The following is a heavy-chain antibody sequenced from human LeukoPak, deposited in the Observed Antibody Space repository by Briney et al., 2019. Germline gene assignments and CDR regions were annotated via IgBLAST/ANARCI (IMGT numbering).Heavy chain of an antibody. V-gene: IGHV3-23*01. J-gene: IGHJ6*03. CDR1: GFTFSSYA. CDR2: ISGSGGST. Sequence: GGSLRLSCAASGFTFSSYAMSWVRQAPGEGLEWVSAISGSGGSTYYADSVKGRFTISRDNSKNTLYLQMNSLRAEDTAVYYCAKGTTVTTYYYYYMDVWGKGTTVTVSS. CDR3: AKGTTVTTYYYYYMDV. D-gene: IGHD4-11*01.